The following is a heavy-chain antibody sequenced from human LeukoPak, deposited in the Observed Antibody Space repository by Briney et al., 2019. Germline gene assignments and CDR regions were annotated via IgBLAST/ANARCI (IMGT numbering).Heavy chain of an antibody. CDR1: GASISSGGYY. J-gene: IGHJ4*02. D-gene: IGHD2-15*01. V-gene: IGHV4-31*03. CDR2: IYHSGQT. Sequence: PSETLSLTCSVSGASISSGGYYWSWIRRHPGKGLEWIGHIYHSGQTYYNPSLGSRVSMSVDMSKDQFSLNLTSVTTADTALYFCARGACSGGSCYQVAPHQRRQELDHWGQGTLVTVSS. CDR3: ARGACSGGSCYQVAPHQRRQELDH.